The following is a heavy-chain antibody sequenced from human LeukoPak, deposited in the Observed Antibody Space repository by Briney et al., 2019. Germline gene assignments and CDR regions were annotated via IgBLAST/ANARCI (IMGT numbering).Heavy chain of an antibody. D-gene: IGHD6-6*01. J-gene: IGHJ4*02. V-gene: IGHV1-2*02. CDR1: GYTFTGFY. Sequence: ASVKVSCKASGYTFTGFYMHRVRQAPGQGLEWMGYIYPNSGATKYAQKFQGRVTLTRDTSISTAYMELSRLRSDDTAVYYCARLFSSYVDYWGQGTLVTVSS. CDR3: ARLFSSYVDY. CDR2: IYPNSGAT.